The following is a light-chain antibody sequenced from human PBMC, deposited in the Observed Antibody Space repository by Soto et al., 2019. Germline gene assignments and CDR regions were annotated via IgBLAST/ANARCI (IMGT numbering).Light chain of an antibody. V-gene: IGKV1-17*03. CDR2: AAS. CDR3: LQHNSYPLT. J-gene: IGKJ4*01. Sequence: DIQMTQSPSALSASIRDRVTITCRASQGIVNDVAWFQVKPGKVPKRLIYAASSLQSGVPSRFSGYGSGTDFTLTISSLQPEDSAIYYCLQHNSYPLTFGGGTKV. CDR1: QGIVND.